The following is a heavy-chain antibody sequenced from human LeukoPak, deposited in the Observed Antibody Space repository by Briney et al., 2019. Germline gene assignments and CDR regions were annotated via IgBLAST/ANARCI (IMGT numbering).Heavy chain of an antibody. CDR2: IIPISGTT. V-gene: IGHV1-69*13. Sequence: SVKVSCKTSGGTFSSYAISWVRQAPGQGLEWMGGIIPISGTTNNAQKFQGRVTITADASTSTAYMELSSLRVEDTAVYYCTRRPYSSSWYYFDYWGQGTLVTVSS. CDR1: GGTFSSYA. J-gene: IGHJ4*02. CDR3: TRRPYSSSWYYFDY. D-gene: IGHD6-13*01.